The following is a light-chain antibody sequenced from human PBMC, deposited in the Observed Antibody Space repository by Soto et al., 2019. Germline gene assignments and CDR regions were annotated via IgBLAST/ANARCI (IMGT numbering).Light chain of an antibody. CDR3: QQYNQGPLYT. Sequence: DIMLTQSPANLSVSPGEGATLSCRASQSVSGNLAWYQQKPGQAPRLLIYGTSTRATGFPARFSGGGSGTDFTLTISSLQSEDVAIYYCQQYNQGPLYTFGQGTKLEI. V-gene: IGKV3-15*01. CDR1: QSVSGN. CDR2: GTS. J-gene: IGKJ2*01.